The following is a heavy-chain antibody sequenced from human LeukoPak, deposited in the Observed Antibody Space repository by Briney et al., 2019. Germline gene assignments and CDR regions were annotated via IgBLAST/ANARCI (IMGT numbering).Heavy chain of an antibody. Sequence: GGSLRLSCAASGFILSNAWMSWVRQAPGKGLEWVGRIKSKTDGGTTDYAAPVKGRFTISRDDSKNTLYLQMNSLKTEDTAVYYCTTWRYCSGGSCYSGWLDPWGQGTLVTVSS. CDR3: TTWRYCSGGSCYSGWLDP. V-gene: IGHV3-15*01. CDR2: IKSKTDGGTT. J-gene: IGHJ5*02. D-gene: IGHD2-15*01. CDR1: GFILSNAW.